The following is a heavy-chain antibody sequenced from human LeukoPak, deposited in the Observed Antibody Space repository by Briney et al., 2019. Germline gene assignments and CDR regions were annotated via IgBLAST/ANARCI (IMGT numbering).Heavy chain of an antibody. V-gene: IGHV1-8*02. D-gene: IGHD1-1*01. J-gene: IGHJ5*02. CDR3: ARAANWHDDDWFDP. CDR2: MNPNSGNT. CDR1: GYTFTGYY. Sequence: ASVKVSCKASGYTFTGYYIHWVRQAPGQGPEWMGWMNPNSGNTDYAQRFQGRVTMTRNTSISTAYMELSSLRSEDTAVYYCARAANWHDDDWFDPWGQGTLVTVSS.